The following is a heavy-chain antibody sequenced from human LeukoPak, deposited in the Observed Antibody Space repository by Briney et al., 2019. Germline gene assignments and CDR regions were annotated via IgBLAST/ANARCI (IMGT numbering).Heavy chain of an antibody. CDR1: GYTFTGYY. CDR3: ARERTMVRGMSWFDP. D-gene: IGHD3-10*01. J-gene: IGHJ5*02. CDR2: INPNSGGT. Sequence: ASVKVSCKTSGYTFTGYYMHWVRQAPGQGLEWMGWINPNSGGTNYAQKFQGRVTMTRDTSISTAYVELSRLRSDDTAVYYCARERTMVRGMSWFDPWGQGTLVTVSS. V-gene: IGHV1-2*02.